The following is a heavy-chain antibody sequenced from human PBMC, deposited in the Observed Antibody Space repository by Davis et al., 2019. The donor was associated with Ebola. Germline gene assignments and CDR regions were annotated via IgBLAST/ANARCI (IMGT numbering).Heavy chain of an antibody. CDR2: ISAYNGNT. CDR1: GYTFTSYG. V-gene: IGHV1-18*01. J-gene: IGHJ6*02. CDR3: ARDRYCSGGSCYSLDGMDV. Sequence: ASVKVFCKASGYTFTSYGISWVRQAPGQGLEWMGWISAYNGNTNYAQKLQGRVTMTTDTSTSTAYMELRSLRSDDTAVYYCARDRYCSGGSCYSLDGMDVWGQGTTVTVSS. D-gene: IGHD2-15*01.